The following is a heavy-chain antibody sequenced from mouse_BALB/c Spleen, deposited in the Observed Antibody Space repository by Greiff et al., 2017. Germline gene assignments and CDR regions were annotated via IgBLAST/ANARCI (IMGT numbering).Heavy chain of an antibody. Sequence: VQLQQSGAELVRPGVSVKISCKGSGYTFTDYAMPWVKQSHAKSLEWIGVISTYYGDASYNQKFKGKATMTVDKSSSTAYMELARLTSEDSAIYYCARSSTATYAMDYWGQGTSVTVSS. J-gene: IGHJ4*01. CDR1: GYTFTDYA. CDR3: ARSSTATYAMDY. V-gene: IGHV1S137*01. CDR2: ISTYYGDA. D-gene: IGHD1-2*01.